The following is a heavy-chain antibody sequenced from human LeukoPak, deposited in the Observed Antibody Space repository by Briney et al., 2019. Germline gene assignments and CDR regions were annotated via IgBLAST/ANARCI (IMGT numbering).Heavy chain of an antibody. D-gene: IGHD6-19*01. CDR2: ISSGSTTI. V-gene: IGHV3-48*01. J-gene: IGHJ4*02. CDR3: ARDVEQWLVRVYYFDY. Sequence: GGSLRLSCATSGLTLSSYSMNWVRQAPGKGLEWVSYISSGSTTIYYADSVKGRFPFYRDNPKHSLYLHMNSLRAEDTAVYYCARDVEQWLVRVYYFDYWGQGTLVTVSS. CDR1: GLTLSSYS.